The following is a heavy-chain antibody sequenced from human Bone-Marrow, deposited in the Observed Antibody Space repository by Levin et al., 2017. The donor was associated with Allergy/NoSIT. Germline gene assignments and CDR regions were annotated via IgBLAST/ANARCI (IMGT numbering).Heavy chain of an antibody. CDR2: IHYSGRA. J-gene: IGHJ3*02. Sequence: SETLSLTCTVSGGSINSENYYWSWIRQHPGKGLEWIGYIHYSGRAYYNPSLKSRPILSVDTSMNQFSLNLRSVTAAATAAYHFAREVSNPSYGDLDGFDIWGQGTMVTVSS. CDR1: GGSINSENYY. CDR3: AREVSNPSYGDLDGFDI. D-gene: IGHD4-17*01. V-gene: IGHV4-31*03.